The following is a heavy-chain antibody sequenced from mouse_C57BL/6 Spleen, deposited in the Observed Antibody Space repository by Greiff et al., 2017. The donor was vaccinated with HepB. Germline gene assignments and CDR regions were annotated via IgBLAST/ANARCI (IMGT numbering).Heavy chain of an antibody. CDR1: GYTFTSYW. CDR2: IYPSDSET. J-gene: IGHJ2*01. CDR3: ASLFTTVVAP. D-gene: IGHD1-1*01. V-gene: IGHV1-61*01. Sequence: QVQLKESGAELVRPGSSVKLSCKASGYTFTSYWMDWVKQRPGQGLEWIGNIYPSDSETHYNQKFKDKATLTVDKSSSTAYMQLSSLTSEDSAVYYCASLFTTVVAPWGQGTTLTVSS.